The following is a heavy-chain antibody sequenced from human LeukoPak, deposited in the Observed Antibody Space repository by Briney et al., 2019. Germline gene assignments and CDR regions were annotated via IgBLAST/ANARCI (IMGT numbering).Heavy chain of an antibody. J-gene: IGHJ6*03. D-gene: IGHD4-23*01. CDR2: IIPIFGTA. V-gene: IGHV1-69*05. Sequence: LVKVSCKASGGTFSSYAISWVRQAPGQGLEWMGRIIPIFGTANYAQKFQGRVTITTDESTSTAYMELSSLRSEDTAVYYCAREGGNSYYYYYMDVWGKGTTVTVSS. CDR1: GGTFSSYA. CDR3: AREGGNSYYYYYMDV.